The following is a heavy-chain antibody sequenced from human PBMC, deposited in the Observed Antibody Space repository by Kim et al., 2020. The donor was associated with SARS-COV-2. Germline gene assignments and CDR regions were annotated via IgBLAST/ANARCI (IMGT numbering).Heavy chain of an antibody. J-gene: IGHJ5*02. V-gene: IGHV4-59*13. CDR3: ARGVRFYDRSGFDP. CDR1: GGSMRSYY. Sequence: SETLSLTCTVSGGSMRSYYWSWLRQPPGRGLEWIGNLFYSGSPYYNSSLSSRVTLSLDMSRNQFYLSLTSVTAADTAVYYCARGVRFYDRSGFDPWGPGTLVTVSS. CDR2: LFYSGSP. D-gene: IGHD3-22*01.